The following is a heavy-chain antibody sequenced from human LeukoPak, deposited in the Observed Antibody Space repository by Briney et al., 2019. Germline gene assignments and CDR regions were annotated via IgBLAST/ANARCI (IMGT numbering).Heavy chain of an antibody. V-gene: IGHV1-18*01. CDR2: ISAYNGNT. J-gene: IGHJ4*02. CDR3: ARSGRRGRWFAASYYFDY. D-gene: IGHD3-10*01. Sequence: ASVKVSCKASGYTVTSYGISWVRQAPVQGLEWMGWISAYNGNTNYAQKLQGKVTMTTDTSTSTAYMELRSLRSDDTAVYYCARSGRRGRWFAASYYFDYWGQGTLVTVSS. CDR1: GYTVTSYG.